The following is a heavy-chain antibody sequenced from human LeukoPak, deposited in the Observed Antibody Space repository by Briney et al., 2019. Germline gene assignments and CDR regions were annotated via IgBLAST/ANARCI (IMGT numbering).Heavy chain of an antibody. D-gene: IGHD3-9*01. Sequence: PGASLRLSCATSGFSFTDYPMNWVRQAPGKGLEWISNIRTTAEGAKYAYYADSVKGRVTISRDDGKNTLYLHMNSLRDDDTAVYYCATDQRYAFDYWGQGILVTVSS. CDR1: GFSFTDYP. CDR2: IRTTAEGAKYA. J-gene: IGHJ4*02. V-gene: IGHV3-48*02. CDR3: ATDQRYAFDY.